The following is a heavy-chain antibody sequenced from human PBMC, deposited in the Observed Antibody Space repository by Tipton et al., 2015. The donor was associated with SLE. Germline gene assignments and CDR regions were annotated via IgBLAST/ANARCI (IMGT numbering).Heavy chain of an antibody. CDR1: GFTFSSYW. V-gene: IGHV3-74*01. J-gene: IGHJ4*02. D-gene: IGHD1-14*01. CDR2: IFSDGSRT. CDR3: ARGYNRRGGGYFDY. Sequence: SLRLSCAASGFTFSSYWMHWVRQAPGKGLVWVSRIFSDGSRTTYADSVQGRFTISRDNAKNTLYLLLNSLRAEDTAVYYCARGYNRRGGGYFDYWGQGTLVTVSS.